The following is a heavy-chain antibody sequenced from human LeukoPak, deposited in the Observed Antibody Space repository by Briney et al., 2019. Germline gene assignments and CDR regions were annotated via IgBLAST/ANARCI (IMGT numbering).Heavy chain of an antibody. CDR1: GGSISSSSYY. Sequence: SETLSLTCTVSGGSISSSSYYWGWIRQPPGKGLEWIGSIYYSGSTYYNPSLKSRVTISVDTSKNQFSLKLSSVTAADTAIYYCARLGIGVVPTAMLGDYYFDYWGQGTLDTVSS. CDR3: ARLGIGVVPTAMLGDYYFDY. J-gene: IGHJ4*02. D-gene: IGHD2-2*01. CDR2: IYYSGST. V-gene: IGHV4-39*07.